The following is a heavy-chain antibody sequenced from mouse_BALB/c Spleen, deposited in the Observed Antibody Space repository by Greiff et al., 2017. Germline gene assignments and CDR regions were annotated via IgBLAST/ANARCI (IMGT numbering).Heavy chain of an antibody. V-gene: IGHV5-4*02. CDR3: ARDRGSMITTAFAY. J-gene: IGHJ3*01. CDR2: ISDGGSYT. D-gene: IGHD2-4*01. CDR1: GFTFSDYY. Sequence: EVQLVESGGGLVKPGGSLKLSCAASGFTFSDYYMYWVRQTPEKRLEWVATISDGGSYTYYPDSVKGRFTISRDNAKNNLYLQMSSLKSEDTAMYYCARDRGSMITTAFAYWGQGTLVTVSA.